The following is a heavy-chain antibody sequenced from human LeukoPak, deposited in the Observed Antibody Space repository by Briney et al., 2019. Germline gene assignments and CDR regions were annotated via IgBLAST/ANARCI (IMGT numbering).Heavy chain of an antibody. J-gene: IGHJ4*02. D-gene: IGHD4-17*01. CDR2: IYYSGST. Sequence: SETLSLTCTVSGGSISSYYWSWIRQPPGKGLEWIGYIYYSGSTNYNPSLKSRVTISVDTSKNQSSLKLSSVTAADTAVYYCARSLFYGDYGYYFDYWGQGTLVTVSS. CDR1: GGSISSYY. CDR3: ARSLFYGDYGYYFDY. V-gene: IGHV4-59*01.